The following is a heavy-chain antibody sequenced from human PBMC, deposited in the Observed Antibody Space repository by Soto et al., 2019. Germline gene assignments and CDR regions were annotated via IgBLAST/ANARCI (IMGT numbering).Heavy chain of an antibody. D-gene: IGHD5-12*01. CDR3: TRDPNSGYDWAPFDY. J-gene: IGHJ4*02. CDR1: GFTFGDYA. V-gene: IGHV3-49*01. Sequence: GGSLRLSCTASGFTFGDYAMSWFRQAPGKGLEWVGFIRSKAYGGTTEYTASVKGRFTISRDDSKSIAYLQMNSLKTEDTAVYYCTRDPNSGYDWAPFDYWGQGTLVTVSS. CDR2: IRSKAYGGTT.